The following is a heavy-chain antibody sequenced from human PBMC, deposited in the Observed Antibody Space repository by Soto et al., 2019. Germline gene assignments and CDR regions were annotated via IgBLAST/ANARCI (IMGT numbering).Heavy chain of an antibody. D-gene: IGHD6-13*01. CDR3: ASGRLGIAAAGDDAFDI. J-gene: IGHJ3*02. Sequence: VASVKVSCKASGYTFTGYYMHWVRQAPGQGLEWMGWINPNSGGTSYAQKFQGRVTMTRDTSTSTVYMELSSLRSEDTAVYYCASGRLGIAAAGDDAFDIWGQGTMVTVSS. V-gene: IGHV1-2*02. CDR1: GYTFTGYY. CDR2: INPNSGGT.